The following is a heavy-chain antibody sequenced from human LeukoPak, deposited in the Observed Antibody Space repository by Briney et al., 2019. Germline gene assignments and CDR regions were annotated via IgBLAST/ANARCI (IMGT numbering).Heavy chain of an antibody. V-gene: IGHV1-69*10. CDR3: AKDPAPRWLQLRYYYYYMDV. Sequence: GAAVKVSCKASGGTFSSYAISWVRQAPGQGLEWMGGIIPILGTANYAQKFQGRVTITADKSTSTAYMEMSSLRSEDTALYYCAKDPAPRWLQLRYYYYYMDVWGKGTTVTISS. CDR1: GGTFSSYA. CDR2: IIPILGTA. D-gene: IGHD5-24*01. J-gene: IGHJ6*03.